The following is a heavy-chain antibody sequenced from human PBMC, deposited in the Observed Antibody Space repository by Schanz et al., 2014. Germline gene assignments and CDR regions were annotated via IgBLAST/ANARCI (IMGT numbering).Heavy chain of an antibody. Sequence: QVQLVQSGAEVKKPGASVKLSCKASNYIFTKYYIHCVRQAPGQGLEWMGLINPYDDTIDYAKKFHGRSTMTRDTSTTTVYMELSRLSSDDTAMYYGGAEERRESGAGAKAFEIWGQGTWVTVSS. D-gene: IGHD2-15*01. CDR3: GAEERRESGAGAKAFEI. V-gene: IGHV1-46*01. CDR1: NYIFTKYY. J-gene: IGHJ3*02. CDR2: INPYDDTI.